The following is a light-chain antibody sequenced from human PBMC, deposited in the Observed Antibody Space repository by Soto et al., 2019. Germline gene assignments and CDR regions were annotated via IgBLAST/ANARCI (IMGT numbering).Light chain of an antibody. Sequence: QSALTQPASVSGSPGQSITISCTGTGSDVGGYNYVSWYQQHPGKAPKLMIYDVSNRPSGVSNRFSGSKSGNTASLTISGLQAEDEADYYCSSYTSSSLWVFGTGTKLPS. CDR1: GSDVGGYNY. V-gene: IGLV2-14*01. J-gene: IGLJ1*01. CDR3: SSYTSSSLWV. CDR2: DVS.